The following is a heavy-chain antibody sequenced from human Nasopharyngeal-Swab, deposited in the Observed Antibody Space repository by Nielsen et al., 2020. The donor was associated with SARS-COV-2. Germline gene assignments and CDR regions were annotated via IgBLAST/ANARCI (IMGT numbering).Heavy chain of an antibody. J-gene: IGHJ6*02. CDR1: GFTFSSYW. V-gene: IGHV3-48*04. Sequence: GESLKISCAVSGFTFSSYWMNWVHQAPGKGLEWVSYISSSGSTRYYADSVKGRFTISRDNAKNSLYLQMNSLRAEDTAVYYCASARPTLDVWGQGTTVTVSS. CDR2: ISSSGSTR. CDR3: ASARPTLDV.